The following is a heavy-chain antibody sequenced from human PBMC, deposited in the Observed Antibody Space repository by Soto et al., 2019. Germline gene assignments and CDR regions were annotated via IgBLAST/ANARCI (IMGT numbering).Heavy chain of an antibody. CDR1: GFTFSSYD. V-gene: IGHV3-13*01. CDR2: IGKGGDT. CDR3: VRDPAGHGMDV. D-gene: IGHD3-10*01. J-gene: IGHJ6*02. Sequence: EVQLVESGGGLVQPGGSLRLSCAASGFTFSSYDMQWVRQVTGKGLEWVSSIGKGGDTYCAGSVKGRFTISRENAKNSLYLQMSSLRAGDTAVYYCVRDPAGHGMDVWGQGTTVTVSS.